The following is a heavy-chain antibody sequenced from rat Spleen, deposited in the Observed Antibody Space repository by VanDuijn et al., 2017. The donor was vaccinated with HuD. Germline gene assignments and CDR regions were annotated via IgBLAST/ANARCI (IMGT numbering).Heavy chain of an antibody. CDR3: ARADVAAISTDGI. CDR2: IWGDGNT. V-gene: IGHV2-13*01. J-gene: IGHJ3*01. Sequence: QVQLKESGPGLVQPSQTLSLTCTVSGFSLTSYAVNWVRQPPGKGLEWMGGIWGDGNTNFNSALKSRLSISRDTSKSQIYLKMNSLQTEDTATYFGARADVAAISTDGIWGQGTLVTVSS. CDR1: GFSLTSYA. D-gene: IGHD1-2*01.